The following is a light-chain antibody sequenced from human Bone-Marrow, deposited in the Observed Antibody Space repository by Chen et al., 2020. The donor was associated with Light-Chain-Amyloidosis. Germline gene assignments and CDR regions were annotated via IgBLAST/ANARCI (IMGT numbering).Light chain of an antibody. CDR1: NIGSTS. Sequence: SYVLTQPSSVSVAPGQTATIACGGNNIGSTSVHWYQQTPGQAPLPVVYDDSDRPSGIPERLSGSNSGNTATLTISRVAAGDEADYYCQVWDRSSDRPVFGGGTKLTVL. J-gene: IGLJ3*02. CDR2: DDS. CDR3: QVWDRSSDRPV. V-gene: IGLV3-21*02.